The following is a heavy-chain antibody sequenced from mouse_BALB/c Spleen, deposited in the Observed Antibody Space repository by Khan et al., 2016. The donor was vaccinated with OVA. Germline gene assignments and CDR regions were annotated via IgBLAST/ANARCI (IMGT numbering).Heavy chain of an antibody. CDR2: IFPGSDTP. CDR1: GYTFTDYI. CDR3: ARGGYSVFAY. J-gene: IGHJ3*01. V-gene: IGHV1-77*01. D-gene: IGHD2-14*01. Sequence: QVQLQQSGPELVKPGASLKVSCKASGYTFTDYIIGWVRQSTRQGLEWIGDIFPGSDTPYYNEKFKDKATLTADKSSNTAYMQLSSLTSEDSAVXFCARGGYSVFAYWGQGTLVTVSA.